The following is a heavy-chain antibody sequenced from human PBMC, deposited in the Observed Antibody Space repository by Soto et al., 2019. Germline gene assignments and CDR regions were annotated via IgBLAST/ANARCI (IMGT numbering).Heavy chain of an antibody. D-gene: IGHD2-2*02. CDR1: GYTFTGCY. V-gene: IGHV1-2*02. CDR2: INPNSGGT. J-gene: IGHJ4*02. CDR3: ARGPPHCSSTSCYTDFDY. Sequence: ASVKVSCKASGYTFTGCYMHWVRQAPGQGLEWMGWINPNSGGTNYAQKFQCRVTMTRDTSISTAYMELSRLRPDDTAVYYCARGPPHCSSTSCYTDFDYWGQGTLVTVSS.